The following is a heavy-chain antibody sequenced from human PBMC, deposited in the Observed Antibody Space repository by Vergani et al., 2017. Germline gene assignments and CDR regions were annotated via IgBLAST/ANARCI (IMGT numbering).Heavy chain of an antibody. Sequence: EVQLVESGGGLVQPGGSLRLSCAASGFTFSSYWMHWVRQAPGKGLVWVSRINSDGSSTSYADSVKGRFTISRYNAKNTLYLQMNSLRAEDTAVYYCARESITVVPAATDNWFDPWGQGTLVTVSS. CDR1: GFTFSSYW. CDR3: ARESITVVPAATDNWFDP. CDR2: INSDGSST. J-gene: IGHJ5*02. V-gene: IGHV3-74*01. D-gene: IGHD2-2*01.